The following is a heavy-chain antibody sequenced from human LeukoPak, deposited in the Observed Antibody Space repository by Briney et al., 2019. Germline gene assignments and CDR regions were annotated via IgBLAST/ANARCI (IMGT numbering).Heavy chain of an antibody. V-gene: IGHV1-18*01. CDR1: GYTFTSYG. CDR3: ARDKWELLHLEPTN. CDR2: ISAYNGNT. Sequence: GASVKVSCKASGYTFTSYGISWVRQAPGQGLEWMGWISAYNGNTNYAQKLQGRVTMTTDTSTSTAYMELRSLRSDDTAVYYCARDKWELLHLEPTNWGQGTLVTVSP. J-gene: IGHJ4*02. D-gene: IGHD1-26*01.